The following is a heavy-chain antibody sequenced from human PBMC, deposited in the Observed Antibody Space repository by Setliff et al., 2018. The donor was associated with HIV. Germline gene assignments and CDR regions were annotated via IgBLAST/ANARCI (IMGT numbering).Heavy chain of an antibody. V-gene: IGHV4-59*11. D-gene: IGHD6-13*01. Sequence: PSETLSLTCTVSYGSISGHYWTWIRQPPGKGLEWIGYIHHSGGTQYNPSLMSRLTMSVDSSKNQFSLSLSSVTAADTAVYSCARLPDINSWPFDYWARGTLVTVSS. CDR2: IHHSGGT. J-gene: IGHJ4*02. CDR1: YGSISGHY. CDR3: ARLPDINSWPFDY.